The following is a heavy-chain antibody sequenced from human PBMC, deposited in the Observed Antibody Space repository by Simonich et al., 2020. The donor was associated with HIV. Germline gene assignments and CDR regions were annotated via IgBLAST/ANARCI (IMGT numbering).Heavy chain of an antibody. D-gene: IGHD6-13*01. J-gene: IGHJ6*02. Sequence: QLQLQESGPGLVKPSETLSLTCTVSGGSISSSSYYWGWIRQTPGKGLEWIVSIYHSGSPYYNPSLKSRVTISVDTSKNQFSLKLSSVTAADTAVYYCARVMQQQLDRYYYYGMDVWGQGTTVTVSS. V-gene: IGHV4-39*07. CDR2: IYHSGSP. CDR1: GGSISSSSYY. CDR3: ARVMQQQLDRYYYYGMDV.